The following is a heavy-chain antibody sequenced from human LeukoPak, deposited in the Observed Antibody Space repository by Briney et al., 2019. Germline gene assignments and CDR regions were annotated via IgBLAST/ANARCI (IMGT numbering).Heavy chain of an antibody. J-gene: IGHJ3*02. CDR3: ALQQIPPYYYDSSGYYRGAFDI. D-gene: IGHD3-22*01. V-gene: IGHV4-39*01. CDR1: GGSISSSSYY. Sequence: SETLSLTCTVSGGSISSSSYYWGWIRQPPGKGLEWIGSIYYSGSTYYNPSLKSRVTISVDTSKNQFSLKLSSVTAADTAVCYCALQQIPPYYYDSSGYYRGAFDIWGQGTMVTVSS. CDR2: IYYSGST.